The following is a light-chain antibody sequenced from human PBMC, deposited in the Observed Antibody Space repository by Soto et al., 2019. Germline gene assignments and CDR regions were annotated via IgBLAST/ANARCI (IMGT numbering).Light chain of an antibody. J-gene: IGKJ1*01. CDR2: HAS. Sequence: IVLTQSPGTLSLSPGESATLSCRASQSISSSYLAWYQQKPGQPPRLLIYHASNRAAGIPDRFSGSGSGTDFTLTISRLEPEDFAVYYCQQYGSSPKTFGQGTKVDIK. CDR1: QSISSSY. V-gene: IGKV3-20*01. CDR3: QQYGSSPKT.